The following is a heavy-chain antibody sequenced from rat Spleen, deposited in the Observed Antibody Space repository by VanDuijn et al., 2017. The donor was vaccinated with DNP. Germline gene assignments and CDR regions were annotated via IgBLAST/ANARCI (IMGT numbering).Heavy chain of an antibody. Sequence: EVQLVESGGGLVQPGRSLKLSCAASGLTFSDYNMAWVRQAPKKGLEWVATISTGGGNTYYGDSVKGRFTISRNNAENTQYLQLSSLKSEDTATYYCAKNTGYYFDSWGQGVMVTVSS. CDR1: GLTFSDYN. CDR2: ISTGGGNT. V-gene: IGHV5S23*01. CDR3: AKNTGYYFDS. J-gene: IGHJ2*01. D-gene: IGHD4-1*01.